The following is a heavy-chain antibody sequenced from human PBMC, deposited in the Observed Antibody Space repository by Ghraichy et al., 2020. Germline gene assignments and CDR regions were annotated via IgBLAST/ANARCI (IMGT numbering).Heavy chain of an antibody. D-gene: IGHD2-8*02. V-gene: IGHV3-23*01. CDR2: INYSGAKT. CDR1: GFILSSYD. J-gene: IGHJ5*02. Sequence: GGSLRLSCAASGFILSSYDMSWVRQAPGKGLKWVSSINYSGAKTYYADSVTGRFTVSRDNSKNTLYLQMNSLRAEDTAIYYCAKTGGVIPSWGQGTLVTVSS. CDR3: AKTGGVIPS.